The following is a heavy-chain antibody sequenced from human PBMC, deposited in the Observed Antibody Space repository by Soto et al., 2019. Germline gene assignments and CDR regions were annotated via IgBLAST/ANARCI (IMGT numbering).Heavy chain of an antibody. D-gene: IGHD3-16*01. Sequence: ASVKVSCKASGGTFSSYAISWVRQAPGQGLEWMGGIIPIFGTANYAQKFQGRVTITADESTSTAYMELSSLRSEDTAVYYCARDAEGESATEAKSRHFDYWGQGTLVTVSS. J-gene: IGHJ4*02. CDR1: GGTFSSYA. CDR2: IIPIFGTA. V-gene: IGHV1-69*13. CDR3: ARDAEGESATEAKSRHFDY.